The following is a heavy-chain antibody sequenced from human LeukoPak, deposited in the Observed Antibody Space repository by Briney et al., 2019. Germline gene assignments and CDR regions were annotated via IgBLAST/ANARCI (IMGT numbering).Heavy chain of an antibody. D-gene: IGHD2-15*01. V-gene: IGHV1-69*05. Sequence: SVKVSCKASGGTFSSYAISWVRQAPGQGLEWMGGIIPIFGTANYAQKFQGRVTMTRDTSISTAYMELSSLRSDDTAVYYCARDGIGYANWFDPWGQGTLVTVSS. CDR3: ARDGIGYANWFDP. J-gene: IGHJ5*02. CDR1: GGTFSSYA. CDR2: IIPIFGTA.